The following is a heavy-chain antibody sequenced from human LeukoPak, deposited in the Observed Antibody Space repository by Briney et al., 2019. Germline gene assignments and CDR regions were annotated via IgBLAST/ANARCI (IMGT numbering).Heavy chain of an antibody. V-gene: IGHV4-59*01. Sequence: SETLSLTCTVSGGSISSYYWSWIRQPPGKGLEWIGHIYYSGSTNYNPSLKSRVTISVDTSKNQFSLKLSSVTAADTAVYYCAMRAGYDFWSGPLDYWGQGTLVTVSS. CDR2: IYYSGST. CDR3: AMRAGYDFWSGPLDY. CDR1: GGSISSYY. D-gene: IGHD3-3*01. J-gene: IGHJ4*02.